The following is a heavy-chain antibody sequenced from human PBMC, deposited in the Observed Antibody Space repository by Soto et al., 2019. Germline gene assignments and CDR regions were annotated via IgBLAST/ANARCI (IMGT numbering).Heavy chain of an antibody. Sequence: SETLSLTCTVSGRSLSSSSYYWGWIRQPPGKGLEWIGSIYYSGSTYYNPSLKSRVTISVDTSKNQFSLKLSSVTAADTAVYYCATGVGVVAAVNAFDIWGQGTMDTVSS. CDR2: IYYSGST. CDR3: ATGVGVVAAVNAFDI. D-gene: IGHD2-15*01. J-gene: IGHJ3*02. V-gene: IGHV4-39*01. CDR1: GRSLSSSSYY.